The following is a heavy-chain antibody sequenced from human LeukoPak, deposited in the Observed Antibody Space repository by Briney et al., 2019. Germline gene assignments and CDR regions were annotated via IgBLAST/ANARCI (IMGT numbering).Heavy chain of an antibody. CDR3: ARSHPISIVGATTAGLLFDY. D-gene: IGHD1-26*01. CDR1: GYTFTSYA. CDR2: IIPIFGTA. V-gene: IGHV1-69*06. J-gene: IGHJ4*02. Sequence: ASVKVSCKASGYTFTSYAISWVRQAPGQGLEWMGGIIPIFGTANYAQKFQGRVTITADKSTSTAYMELSSLRSEDTAVYYCARSHPISIVGATTAGLLFDYWGQGTLVTVSS.